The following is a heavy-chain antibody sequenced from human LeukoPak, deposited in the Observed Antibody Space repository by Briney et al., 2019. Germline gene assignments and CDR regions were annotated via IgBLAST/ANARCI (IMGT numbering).Heavy chain of an antibody. CDR3: AKGEGYRSGWYKTTPFDY. CDR1: GFTFSSYA. J-gene: IGHJ4*02. V-gene: IGHV3-23*01. D-gene: IGHD6-19*01. Sequence: GGSLRLSCAASGFTFSSYAMSWVRQAPGKGLEWVSAISGSGGSTYYADSVKGRFTISRDNSKNTLYLQMNSLRAEDTAVYYCAKGEGYRSGWYKTTPFDYWGQGTLVTVSS. CDR2: ISGSGGST.